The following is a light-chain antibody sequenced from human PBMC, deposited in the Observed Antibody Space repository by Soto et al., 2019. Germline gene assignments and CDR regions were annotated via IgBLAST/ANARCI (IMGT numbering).Light chain of an antibody. V-gene: IGLV2-8*01. CDR3: SSFAGRDTWV. CDR1: SSDVGGYNF. Sequence: QSVLTQPPSASGSPGQSVTISCTGTSSDVGGYNFVSWYQQHPGKAPKLMIYYVSERPSGVPDRFSGSKSGNTASLTVSGLQAEDEADYYCSSFAGRDTWVFGGGTKVTVL. J-gene: IGLJ3*02. CDR2: YVS.